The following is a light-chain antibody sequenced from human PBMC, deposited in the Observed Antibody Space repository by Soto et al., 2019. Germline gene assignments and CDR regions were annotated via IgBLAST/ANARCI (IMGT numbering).Light chain of an antibody. CDR1: QGISRW. CDR2: DAT. CDR3: QRYNSYSQP. Sequence: IQMTQSPSTLSASVGARVTLTCRASQGISRWLAWYRLKPGKAPKVLIYDATSLETAVPSRFSGSESGTEITLPISSLPSDDFATDYCQRYNSYSQPLGQETQ. V-gene: IGKV1-5*01. J-gene: IGKJ1*01.